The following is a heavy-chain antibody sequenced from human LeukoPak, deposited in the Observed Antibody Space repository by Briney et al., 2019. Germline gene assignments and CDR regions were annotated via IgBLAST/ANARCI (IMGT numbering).Heavy chain of an antibody. CDR2: IYYSGST. CDR1: GGSFSGYY. D-gene: IGHD1-26*01. V-gene: IGHV4-34*01. J-gene: IGHJ4*02. CDR3: ARQRWELQYVDY. Sequence: SETLSLTCAVYGGSFSGYYWSWIRQPPGKGLEWIGSIYYSGSTYYNPSLKSRVTISVDTSKNQFSLKLSSVTAADTAVYYCARQRWELQYVDYWGQGTLVTVSS.